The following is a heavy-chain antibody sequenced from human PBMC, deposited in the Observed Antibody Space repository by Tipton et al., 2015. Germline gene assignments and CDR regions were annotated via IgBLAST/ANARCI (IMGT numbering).Heavy chain of an antibody. CDR3: ARDLEHGMDV. CDR1: GGSIRSSSYY. V-gene: IGHV4-39*07. Sequence: TLSLTCTVSGGSIRSSSYYWGWIRQPPGKGLEWIGSIYFSGSTYYSPSLTSRVTISMDASKNQFSLTLNSVAAADTAVYYCARDLEHGMDVWGHGTTVTVSS. J-gene: IGHJ6*02. D-gene: IGHD5-24*01. CDR2: IYFSGST.